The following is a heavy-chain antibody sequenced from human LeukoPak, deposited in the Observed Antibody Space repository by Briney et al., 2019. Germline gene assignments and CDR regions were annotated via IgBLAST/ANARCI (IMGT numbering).Heavy chain of an antibody. Sequence: GGSLRLSCSASGFTFTNAWMSWVRQAPGKGLEWVGRIKSKTDGGTTDYAAPVKGRFSISRDDSKNTLYLQMNSLKTEDTAVYYCTTGITMVRGVIHLIDYWGQGTLVTVSS. J-gene: IGHJ4*02. V-gene: IGHV3-15*01. D-gene: IGHD3-10*01. CDR3: TTGITMVRGVIHLIDY. CDR2: IKSKTDGGTT. CDR1: GFTFTNAW.